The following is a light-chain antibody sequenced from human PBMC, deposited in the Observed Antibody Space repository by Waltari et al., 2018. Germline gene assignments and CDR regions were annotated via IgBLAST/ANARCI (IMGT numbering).Light chain of an antibody. V-gene: IGLV1-44*01. Sequence: QSVLTQPPSASGTPGQRVTISCSGSNSNIGSNIVNWYQHVPGTAPKVVIHTSNPRAAGVPDRCSGSRSGTSASLAISGLRSEDEADYFCGAWDDSLNGYVFGTGTKVTVL. CDR1: NSNIGSNI. CDR2: TSN. J-gene: IGLJ1*01. CDR3: GAWDDSLNGYV.